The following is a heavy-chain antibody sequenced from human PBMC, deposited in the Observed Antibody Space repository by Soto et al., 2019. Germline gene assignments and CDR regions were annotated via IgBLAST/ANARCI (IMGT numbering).Heavy chain of an antibody. J-gene: IGHJ4*02. CDR2: IIPMFLTA. D-gene: IGHD6-19*01. CDR3: ASRSSGTYYFVR. Sequence: QVQLVQSGAEVKKPGSSVKVSCKASGGTFSSYVISWVRQAPGQGLEWMDGIIPMFLTANYAQKFQDRVSIIADESTSTNYLELSSLRSGDTAVYYYASRSSGTYYFVRWEQGTLCTDST. V-gene: IGHV1-69*12. CDR1: GGTFSSYV.